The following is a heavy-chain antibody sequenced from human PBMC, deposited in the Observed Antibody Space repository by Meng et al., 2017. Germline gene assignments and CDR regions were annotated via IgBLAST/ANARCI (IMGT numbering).Heavy chain of an antibody. V-gene: IGHV3-7*01. Sequence: GGSLKIPCTASGFNFDDFAMTWVRQAPGKGLEWVSNIKQDGSEKYYVASVEGRFTISRDNAKNSLSLEMNSLRVEDTAVYYCGRDKTVGATIFDCWGQGTLVTVSS. CDR2: IKQDGSEK. CDR1: GFNFDDFA. J-gene: IGHJ4*02. CDR3: GRDKTVGATIFDC. D-gene: IGHD1-26*01.